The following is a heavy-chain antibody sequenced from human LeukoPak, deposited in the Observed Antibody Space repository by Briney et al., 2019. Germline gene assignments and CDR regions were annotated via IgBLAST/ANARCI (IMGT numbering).Heavy chain of an antibody. CDR1: GYTFTSYG. D-gene: IGHD5-12*01. V-gene: IGHV1-18*01. CDR3: ARGPPAPVVDIVATGFDY. J-gene: IGHJ4*02. Sequence: ASVKVSCKASGYTFTSYGISWVRQAPGQGLEWMGWISAYNGNTNYAQKLQGRVTMTTDTSTSTAYMELRSLRSDDTAVYYCARGPPAPVVDIVATGFDYWAREPWSPSPQ. CDR2: ISAYNGNT.